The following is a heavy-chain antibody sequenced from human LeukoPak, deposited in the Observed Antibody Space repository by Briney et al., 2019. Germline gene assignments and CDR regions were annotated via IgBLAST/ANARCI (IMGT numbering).Heavy chain of an antibody. CDR3: ARHPDHYGDYGELYFDY. CDR1: GGSISSNSSY. J-gene: IGHJ4*02. CDR2: IYYSGST. Sequence: SETLSLTCTVSGGSISSNSSYWGWIRQPPGKGLEWIGSIYYSGSTYYNPSLKSRITISVDTFKNQFSLKLSSVTAADTAVYYCARHPDHYGDYGELYFDYWGQGTLVTVSS. V-gene: IGHV4-39*01. D-gene: IGHD4-17*01.